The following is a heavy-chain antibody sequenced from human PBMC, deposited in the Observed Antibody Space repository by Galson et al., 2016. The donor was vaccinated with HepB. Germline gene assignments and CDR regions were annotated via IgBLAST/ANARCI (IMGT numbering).Heavy chain of an antibody. CDR3: ARVVSSSWYVEYFDY. CDR1: GFTLSRYW. CDR2: IDQDGSEK. V-gene: IGHV3-7*04. J-gene: IGHJ4*02. Sequence: SLRLSCAASGFTLSRYWMSWVRQAPGKGLEWVAIIDQDGSEKHYVDSVKGRFSISRDNAKSTLFLQMQSLRAEDTAVYYCARVVSSSWYVEYFDYWGQGALVTVSS. D-gene: IGHD6-13*01.